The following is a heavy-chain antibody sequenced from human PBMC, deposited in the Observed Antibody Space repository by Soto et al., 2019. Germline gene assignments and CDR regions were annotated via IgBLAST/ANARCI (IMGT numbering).Heavy chain of an antibody. CDR3: GRGDPICFTFFGVVIPGTDS. CDR1: GFTFSSYA. D-gene: IGHD3-3*01. J-gene: IGHJ5*01. Sequence: PGGSLRLSCAASGFTFSSYAMHWVRQAPGKGLEWVAVISYDGSNKYYADSVKGRFTISRDNSKNTLYLQMNSLRAEDTAVYYCGRGDPICFTFFGVVIPGTDSWGKETLVPVYS. V-gene: IGHV3-30-3*01. CDR2: ISYDGSNK.